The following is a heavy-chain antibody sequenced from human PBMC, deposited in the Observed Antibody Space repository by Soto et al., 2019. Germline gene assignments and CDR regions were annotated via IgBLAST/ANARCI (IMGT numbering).Heavy chain of an antibody. CDR2: IKHDGSET. CDR1: GFTFNTFW. D-gene: IGHD2-15*01. V-gene: IGHV3-7*03. Sequence: GGSLRLSCAASGFTFNTFWMSWVRQSPGKGLEWVANIKHDGSETYYVDSVKGRFTISRDNAKNSLFLQMNTLRTEDTAVYYCARDFATHCSGSTCYPYAYWGQGALVTVSS. J-gene: IGHJ4*02. CDR3: ARDFATHCSGSTCYPYAY.